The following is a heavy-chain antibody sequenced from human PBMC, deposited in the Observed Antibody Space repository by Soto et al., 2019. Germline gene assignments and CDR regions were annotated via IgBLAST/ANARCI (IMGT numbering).Heavy chain of an antibody. J-gene: IGHJ4*02. CDR1: GGSISSYY. V-gene: IGHV4-59*01. CDR3: ARDLKELGVY. Sequence: QVQLQESGPGLVKPSETLSLTCTVSGGSISSYYWSWIRQPPGKGLEWIGYIYYSGSTNYNPSLTSRATISVDTSKKQLPLKLSSVTAASTAVYYCARDLKELGVYRGQGTLVTVSS. CDR2: IYYSGST. D-gene: IGHD1-7*01.